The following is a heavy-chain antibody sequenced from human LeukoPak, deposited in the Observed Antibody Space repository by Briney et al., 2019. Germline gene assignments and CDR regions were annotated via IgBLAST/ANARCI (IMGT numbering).Heavy chain of an antibody. D-gene: IGHD5-24*01. CDR1: YGSIRTYY. CDR2: IYYSGST. CDR3: ARGSPGMATAYFDY. V-gene: IGHV4-59*01. J-gene: IGHJ4*02. Sequence: SETLSLTCTVSYGSIRTYYWTWIRQPPGKGLEWIGYIYYSGSTNYNPSLKSRVTISVDTSRNQFSLKLTSVTAADTAVYYCARGSPGMATAYFDYWGQAILVTVSS.